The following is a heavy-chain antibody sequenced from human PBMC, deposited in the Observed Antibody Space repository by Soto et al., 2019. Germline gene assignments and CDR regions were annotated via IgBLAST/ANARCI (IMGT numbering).Heavy chain of an antibody. CDR2: ISGSGGST. Sequence: GWSLRLSCAASGFTFSSYAMSWVRQAPGKGLEWVSAISGSGGSTYYADSVKGRFTISRDNSKNTLYLQMNSLRAEDTAVYYCAKVSLYYYDSSGPHWGQGTLVTVSS. V-gene: IGHV3-23*01. CDR3: AKVSLYYYDSSGPH. J-gene: IGHJ4*02. D-gene: IGHD3-22*01. CDR1: GFTFSSYA.